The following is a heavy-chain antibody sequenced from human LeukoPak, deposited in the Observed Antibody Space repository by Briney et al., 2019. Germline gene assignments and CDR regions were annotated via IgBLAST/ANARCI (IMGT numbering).Heavy chain of an antibody. CDR2: FDPEDGET. CDR3: ATDHVTAMVTFPYYYGMDV. D-gene: IGHD5-18*01. CDR1: GYILTELS. Sequence: ASVKVSCKVSGYILTELSMHWVRQAPGKGLEWMGGFDPEDGETIYAQKFQGRVTMAEDTSTDTAYMELSSLRSEDTAVYYCATDHVTAMVTFPYYYGMDVWGQGTTVTVSS. V-gene: IGHV1-24*01. J-gene: IGHJ6*02.